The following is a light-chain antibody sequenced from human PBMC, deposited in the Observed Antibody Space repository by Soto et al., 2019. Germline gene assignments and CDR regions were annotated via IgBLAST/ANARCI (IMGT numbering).Light chain of an antibody. Sequence: DIPMTQSPSTLSASVGDRVTITCRASQSISNWLAWYQQKPGKAPKLLIYKASSLEYGVPSRFSGSGSGTEFTLTISSLQPDDFATYYCQQYNSYPYTFGQGTKLEIK. CDR2: KAS. V-gene: IGKV1-5*03. CDR3: QQYNSYPYT. CDR1: QSISNW. J-gene: IGKJ2*01.